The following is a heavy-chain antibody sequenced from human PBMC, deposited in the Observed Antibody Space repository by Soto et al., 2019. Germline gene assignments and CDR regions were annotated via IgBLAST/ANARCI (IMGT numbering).Heavy chain of an antibody. CDR2: IIPIFGTA. J-gene: IGHJ6*02. CDR3: ARDLAGATNYYYYGMDV. D-gene: IGHD3-10*01. Sequence: QVQLVQSGAEVKKPGSSVKVSCKASGGTFSSYAISWVRQAPGQGLEWMGGIIPIFGTANYAQKFQGRVTITADESTSTAYQELSSLRSEDTAVYYCARDLAGATNYYYYGMDVWGQGTTVTVSS. V-gene: IGHV1-69*01. CDR1: GGTFSSYA.